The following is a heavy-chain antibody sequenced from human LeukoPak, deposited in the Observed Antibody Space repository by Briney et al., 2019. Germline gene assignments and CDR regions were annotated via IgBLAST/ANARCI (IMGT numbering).Heavy chain of an antibody. CDR1: GFTFSSYS. D-gene: IGHD1-14*01. J-gene: IGHJ4*02. Sequence: GGSLRLSCAASGFTFSSYSMNWVRQAPGKGLEWVSSISSSSSYIYYPDSVKGRFTTSRDNAKNSLYLQMNSLTVEDTAVYYCARDRALTTDDYWGQGTLVTVSS. CDR2: ISSSSSYI. V-gene: IGHV3-21*04. CDR3: ARDRALTTDDY.